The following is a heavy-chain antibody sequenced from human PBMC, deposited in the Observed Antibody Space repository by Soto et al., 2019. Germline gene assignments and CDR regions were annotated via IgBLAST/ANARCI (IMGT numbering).Heavy chain of an antibody. CDR3: ARDQQYMLASVVGNWFDP. D-gene: IGHD2-15*01. V-gene: IGHV1-69*08. J-gene: IGHJ5*02. CDR2: IIPILGIA. Sequence: QVQLVQSGAEVKKPGSSVKVSCKASGGTFSSYTISWVRQAPGQGLEWMGRIIPILGIANYAQKFQGRVTITADKSTSTAYMELSSLRSEDTAVYYCARDQQYMLASVVGNWFDPWGQGTLVTVSS. CDR1: GGTFSSYT.